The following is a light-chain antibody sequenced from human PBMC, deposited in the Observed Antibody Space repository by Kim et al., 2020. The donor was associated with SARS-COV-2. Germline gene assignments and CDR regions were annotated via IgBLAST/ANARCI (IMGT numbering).Light chain of an antibody. J-gene: IGKJ4*01. CDR2: DAS. Sequence: ASVGDRVIITCRASQGISSALAWYQQKHGKPPKILIYDASNLKSGVPSRFSGSGSGTDFTLTISSLQPEDFATYYCLQYNNYPLTFGGGTKVDIK. CDR3: LQYNNYPLT. V-gene: IGKV1D-13*01. CDR1: QGISSA.